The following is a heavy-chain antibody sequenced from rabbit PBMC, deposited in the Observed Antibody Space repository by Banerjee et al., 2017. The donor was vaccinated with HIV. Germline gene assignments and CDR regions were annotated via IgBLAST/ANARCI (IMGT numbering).Heavy chain of an antibody. CDR3: VRDKISGYAGYAYANFNL. Sequence: QSLEESGGDLVKPGASLTLTCTASGFSFSSGYDMCWVRQAPGKGLEWIGCIVPANGGTYYASWVNGRFTISSHNAQNMLYLQLNSLTAADTATYFCVRDKISGYAGYAYANFNLWGQGTLVTVS. D-gene: IGHD6-1*01. V-gene: IGHV1S40*01. J-gene: IGHJ4*01. CDR1: GFSFSSGYD. CDR2: IVPANGGT.